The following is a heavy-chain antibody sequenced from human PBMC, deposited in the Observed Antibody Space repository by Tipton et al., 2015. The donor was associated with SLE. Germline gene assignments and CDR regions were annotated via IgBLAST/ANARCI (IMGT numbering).Heavy chain of an antibody. CDR2: IYHSGST. Sequence: LRLSCAVSGYSISSGYYWGWIRQPPGKGLEWIGSIYHSGSTYYNPSLKSRVTISVDTSKNQFSLKLSSVTAADTAVYYCARDEWELQDWGQGTLVTVSS. CDR1: GYSISSGYY. CDR3: ARDEWELQD. J-gene: IGHJ4*02. D-gene: IGHD1-26*01. V-gene: IGHV4-38-2*02.